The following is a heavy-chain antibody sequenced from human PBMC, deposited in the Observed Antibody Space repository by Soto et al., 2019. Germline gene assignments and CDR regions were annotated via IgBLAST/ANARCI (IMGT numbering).Heavy chain of an antibody. CDR2: IYYSGST. Sequence: QVQLQESGPGLVKPSQTLSLTCTVSGGSISSGGYYWSWIRQHPGKGLQWIGYIYYSGSTYYNPSLKSRVTISAVTSKNQFSLKLSSVTAADTAVYYCARGVTMVRGVIHTPYFDYWGQGTLVTVSS. D-gene: IGHD3-10*01. V-gene: IGHV4-31*03. CDR1: GGSISSGGYY. J-gene: IGHJ4*02. CDR3: ARGVTMVRGVIHTPYFDY.